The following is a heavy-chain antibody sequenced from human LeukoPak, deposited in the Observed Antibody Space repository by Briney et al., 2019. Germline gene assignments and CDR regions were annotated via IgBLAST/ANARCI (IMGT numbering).Heavy chain of an antibody. CDR1: GFAFNTYS. V-gene: IGHV3-21*01. CDR3: ARDPHYDSSGYYSYFDY. CDR2: IFSSSTYI. Sequence: PGESLRLSCAASGFAFNTYSMNWVRQAPGKGLEWVSFIFSSSTYIYYTDSVKGRFTISRDNAKNSLYLQMNSLRAEDTAVYYCARDPHYDSSGYYSYFDYWGQGTLVTVSS. J-gene: IGHJ4*02. D-gene: IGHD3-22*01.